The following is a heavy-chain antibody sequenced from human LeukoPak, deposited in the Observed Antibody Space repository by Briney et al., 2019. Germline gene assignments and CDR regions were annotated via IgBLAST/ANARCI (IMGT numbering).Heavy chain of an antibody. CDR1: GDSIRNNY. CDR2: IYYTGST. J-gene: IGHJ4*02. D-gene: IGHD5/OR15-5a*01. V-gene: IGHV4-59*01. CDR3: ARTHSVYDQFDY. Sequence: SETLSFTCTVSGDSIRNNYWRWIRQPPGKGLEWIGYIYYTGSTNFNPSLESRVTMTADTSRNQISLNLSSVSAADTALYFCARTHSVYDQFDYWGQGTLVTVSS.